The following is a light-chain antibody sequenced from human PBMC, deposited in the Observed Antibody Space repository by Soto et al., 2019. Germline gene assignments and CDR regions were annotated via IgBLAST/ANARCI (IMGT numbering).Light chain of an antibody. J-gene: IGKJ1*01. V-gene: IGKV1-9*01. CDR3: QKLNAYPPWT. Sequence: QLTQSPSSLSASVGDRVTITCRASQGISSNLAWYQQNPGRAPKLLIFGASTLQSGVPSRFSGSGSGTDFTLTIISLQPEDFATYFCQKLNAYPPWTFGQGTKVEIK. CDR2: GAS. CDR1: QGISSN.